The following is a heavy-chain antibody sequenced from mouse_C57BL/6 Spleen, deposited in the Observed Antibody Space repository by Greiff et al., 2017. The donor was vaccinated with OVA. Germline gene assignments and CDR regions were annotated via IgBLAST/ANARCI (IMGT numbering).Heavy chain of an antibody. CDR3: CYDYAFAY. CDR1: GYSITSGYY. D-gene: IGHD2-4*01. CDR2: ISYDGSN. J-gene: IGHJ3*01. Sequence: EVKLMESGPGLVKPSQSLSLTCSVTGYSITSGYYWNWIRQFPGNKLEWMGYISYDGSNNYNPSLKNRISITRDTSKNQFFLKLNSVTTEDTATYYCCYDYAFAYWGQGTLVTVSA. V-gene: IGHV3-6*01.